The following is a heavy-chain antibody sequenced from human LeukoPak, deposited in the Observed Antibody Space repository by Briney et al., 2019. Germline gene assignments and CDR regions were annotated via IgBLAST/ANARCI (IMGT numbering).Heavy chain of an antibody. Sequence: PGGSLRLSCAASGFTFSDYYMSWIRQAPGKGLECVSYISSSGNTTYHADSVKGRFTISRDNAKNSLYLQMSSLRAEDTAVYYCARDGGSSWYFDYWGQGTLVTVSS. D-gene: IGHD6-13*01. CDR2: ISSSGNTT. CDR1: GFTFSDYY. V-gene: IGHV3-11*04. J-gene: IGHJ4*02. CDR3: ARDGGSSWYFDY.